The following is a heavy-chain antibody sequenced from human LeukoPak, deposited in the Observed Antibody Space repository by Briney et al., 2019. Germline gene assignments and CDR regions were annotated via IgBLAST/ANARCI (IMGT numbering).Heavy chain of an antibody. CDR1: GYTLTELS. Sequence: ASVKVSCKVSGYTLTELSMHWVRQAPGKGLEWMGRFDPEDGETIYAQKFQGRVTITEDTSTDTAYMELSSLRSEDTAVYYCATDPFTYYYGSGDAFDIWGQGTMVTVSS. CDR2: FDPEDGET. V-gene: IGHV1-24*01. CDR3: ATDPFTYYYGSGDAFDI. J-gene: IGHJ3*02. D-gene: IGHD3-10*01.